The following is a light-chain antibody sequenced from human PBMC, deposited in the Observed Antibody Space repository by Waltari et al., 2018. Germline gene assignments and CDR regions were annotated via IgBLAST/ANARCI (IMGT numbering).Light chain of an antibody. V-gene: IGLV1-44*01. Sequence: QSVLTQPPSASGTPGQRVTISCSGGSPTIGRNTLHWYPQLPGTAPKLLIYRNNQRPSGVPDRFSGSKSGTSASLAISGLQSEDEADYYCAAWDDSLNGHVVFGGGTKLTVL. CDR3: AAWDDSLNGHVV. CDR1: SPTIGRNT. CDR2: RNN. J-gene: IGLJ2*01.